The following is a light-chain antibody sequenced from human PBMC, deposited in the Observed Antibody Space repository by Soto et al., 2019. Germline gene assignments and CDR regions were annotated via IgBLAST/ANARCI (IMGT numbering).Light chain of an antibody. J-gene: IGKJ2*01. CDR3: QQANSFPYT. V-gene: IGKV1-12*01. Sequence: DIHMTQSPSSVSASVGDRVTITCRASQDISSLLAWYQQKPGKAPKLLISAASSLQSGVPSRFSGSGSGTDFTLAISSLQPEDFATYYCQQANSFPYTFGQGTKLEIK. CDR1: QDISSL. CDR2: AAS.